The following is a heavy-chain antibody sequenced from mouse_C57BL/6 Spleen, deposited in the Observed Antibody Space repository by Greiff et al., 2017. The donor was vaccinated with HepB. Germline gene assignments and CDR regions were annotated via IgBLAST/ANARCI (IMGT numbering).Heavy chain of an antibody. CDR3: TRKDYGSSHYFDY. J-gene: IGHJ2*01. D-gene: IGHD1-1*01. CDR1: GYTFTDYE. CDR2: IDPETGGT. V-gene: IGHV1-15*01. Sequence: QVHVKQSGAELVRPGASVTLSCKASGYTFTDYEMHWVKQTPVHGLEWIGAIDPETGGTAYNQKFKGKAILTADKSSSTAYMELRSLTSEDSAVYYCTRKDYGSSHYFDYWGQGTTLTVSS.